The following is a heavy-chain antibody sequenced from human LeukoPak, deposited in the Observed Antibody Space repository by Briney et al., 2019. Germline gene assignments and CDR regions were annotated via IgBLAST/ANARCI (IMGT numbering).Heavy chain of an antibody. V-gene: IGHV3-30*03. CDR1: GFTFSSCG. D-gene: IGHD5-18*01. J-gene: IGHJ3*02. Sequence: GGSLRLSCAASGFTFSSCGVHWVRQAPGKGLDWVSVISYDGSNKFYADSVTGRFTISRDNSKNTLYLQMNSLRAEDTAVYYCAAKGYSYGNNAFDIWGQGTMVTVSS. CDR2: ISYDGSNK. CDR3: AAKGYSYGNNAFDI.